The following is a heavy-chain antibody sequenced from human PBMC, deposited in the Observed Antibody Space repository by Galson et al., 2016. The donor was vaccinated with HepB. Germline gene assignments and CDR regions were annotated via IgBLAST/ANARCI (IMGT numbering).Heavy chain of an antibody. CDR3: AKKSETSVIVTREDPGPPDY. Sequence: SLRLSCAASGFTFSSYAMNWVRQAPGKGLEWVSSIGSRGGYIHYADSLEDRFTISRDNSKNTLYLQMYSLRGEDTAVYYCAKKSETSVIVTREDPGPPDYWGQGTLVTVSS. J-gene: IGHJ4*02. D-gene: IGHD3-22*01. CDR2: IGSRGGYI. CDR1: GFTFSSYA. V-gene: IGHV3-23*01.